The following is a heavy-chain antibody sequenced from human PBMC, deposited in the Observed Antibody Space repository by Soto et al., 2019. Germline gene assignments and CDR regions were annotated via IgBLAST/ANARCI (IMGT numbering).Heavy chain of an antibody. D-gene: IGHD5-12*01. CDR2: IIPILGIA. CDR1: GGTFSRYT. CDR3: ARGRERYSGYDYLDAFDI. J-gene: IGHJ3*02. Sequence: SVKVSCKTSGGTFSRYTSSWVRQAPGQGLEWMGRIIPILGIANYAQKFQGRVTITADKSTSTAYMELSSLRSEDTAVYYCARGRERYSGYDYLDAFDIWGQGTMVTVSS. V-gene: IGHV1-69*02.